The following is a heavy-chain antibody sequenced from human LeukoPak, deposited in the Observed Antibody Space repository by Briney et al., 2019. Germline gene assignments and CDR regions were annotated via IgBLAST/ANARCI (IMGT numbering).Heavy chain of an antibody. J-gene: IGHJ5*02. D-gene: IGHD1-26*01. CDR2: ISGSGGST. CDR3: AKCMGREPQGEFDP. CDR1: GFTFSSYA. Sequence: GGSLTLSCAASGFTFSSYAMSWVRQAPGKGLEWVSAISGSGGSTYYADSVKGRFTISRDNSKNTLYLQMNSLRAEDTAVYYCAKCMGREPQGEFDPWGQGTLVTVSS. V-gene: IGHV3-23*01.